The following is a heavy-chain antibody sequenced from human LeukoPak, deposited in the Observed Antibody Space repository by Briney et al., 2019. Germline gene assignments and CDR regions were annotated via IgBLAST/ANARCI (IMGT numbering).Heavy chain of an antibody. V-gene: IGHV1-8*01. J-gene: IGHJ3*02. D-gene: IGHD2-21*02. Sequence: ASVKVSCKASGYTFTSYDINWVRQATGQGLEWMGWMNPNSGNTGYAQKFQGRVTMTRNTSISTAYMELSSLRSEDTAVYYCALGVITAPAFDIWGQGTMVTVSS. CDR1: GYTFTSYD. CDR3: ALGVITAPAFDI. CDR2: MNPNSGNT.